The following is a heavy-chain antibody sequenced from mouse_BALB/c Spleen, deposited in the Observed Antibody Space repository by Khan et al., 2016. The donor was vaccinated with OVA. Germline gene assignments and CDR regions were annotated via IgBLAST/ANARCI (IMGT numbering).Heavy chain of an antibody. J-gene: IGHJ2*01. CDR1: GYTFTDFG. CDR3: ARSGYGSVVY. Sequence: QVRLQQSGPELVRPGASVKMSCRASGYTFTDFGLNWVKQRTGQGLEWLGQIFPGSDTSYYNEKFKGKATLTADKSSNTASMQLSSLTSEDSAVYFCARSGYGSVVYWGQGTTLTVSS. D-gene: IGHD1-1*01. V-gene: IGHV1-81*01. CDR2: IFPGSDTS.